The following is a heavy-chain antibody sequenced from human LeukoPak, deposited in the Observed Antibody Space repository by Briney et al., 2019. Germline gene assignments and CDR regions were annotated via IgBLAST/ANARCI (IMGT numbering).Heavy chain of an antibody. Sequence: PSETLSLTCTVSGGSISSSGYYWGWIRQPPGKGLEWIGSFYYSGSPYYSPSLKSRVTISVDTSNNHLSLKLSSVTAADTAVYYCARTVPAATRTPYYFDYWGQGTLVTVSS. CDR1: GGSISSSGYY. CDR3: ARTVPAATRTPYYFDY. CDR2: FYYSGSP. J-gene: IGHJ4*02. V-gene: IGHV4-39*02. D-gene: IGHD2-2*01.